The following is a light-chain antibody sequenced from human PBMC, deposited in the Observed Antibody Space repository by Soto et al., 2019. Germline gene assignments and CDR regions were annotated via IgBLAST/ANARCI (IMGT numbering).Light chain of an antibody. CDR1: QSVSSN. J-gene: IGKJ1*01. V-gene: IGKV3-15*01. Sequence: EIVMTQSPATLSVSPGERATLSCRASQSVSSNLAWYRQKPGQAPRLLIYGASTRATGIPARFSGSGSGTEFTLTISSLQSEDFAVYYCQQYNNWPPWTFGQGTKAEIK. CDR3: QQYNNWPPWT. CDR2: GAS.